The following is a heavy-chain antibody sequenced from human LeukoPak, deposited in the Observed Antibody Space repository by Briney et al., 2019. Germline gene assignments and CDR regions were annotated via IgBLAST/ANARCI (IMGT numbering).Heavy chain of an antibody. J-gene: IGHJ3*02. V-gene: IGHV3-23*01. CDR2: ISGSGGNT. D-gene: IGHD3-22*01. Sequence: GSLRLSCAASGFTFSSYAMSWVRQAPGKGLEWVSAISGSGGNTFYADSVKGRFTISRDNSKNTLYLQMNSLRAEDTAVYYCARDRPSYDSSGYYYSDAFDIWGQGTMVTVSS. CDR1: GFTFSSYA. CDR3: ARDRPSYDSSGYYYSDAFDI.